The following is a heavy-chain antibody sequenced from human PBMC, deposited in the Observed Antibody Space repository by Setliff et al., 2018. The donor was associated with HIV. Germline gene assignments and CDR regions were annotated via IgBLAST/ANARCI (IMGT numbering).Heavy chain of an antibody. CDR1: GYTFTNYA. CDR3: ARDEGSGWPLDY. CDR2: INAGNGDT. V-gene: IGHV1-3*01. D-gene: IGHD6-19*01. J-gene: IGHJ4*02. Sequence: ASVKVSCKASGYTFTNYAMHWVRQAPGQRLEWMGWINAGNGDTKYSQKFQGGVTFTWDTSASTAYMELSSLRSEDTALYYCARDEGSGWPLDYWGQGTLVTVSS.